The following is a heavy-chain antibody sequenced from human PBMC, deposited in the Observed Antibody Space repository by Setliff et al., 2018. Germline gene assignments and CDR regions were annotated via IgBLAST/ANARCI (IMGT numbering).Heavy chain of an antibody. D-gene: IGHD3-9*01. J-gene: IGHJ4*02. CDR2: IYHSGST. CDR1: GYSISSGYY. Sequence: SETLSLTCAVAGYSISSGYYWGWIRQPPGKMLEWIGSIYHSGSTYYNPSLKSRVTISGDTSKNHFSLKLRYVTAADTAVYYCARLSPERYFDSSYIAYFDYWGQGALLTVSS. V-gene: IGHV4-38-2*01. CDR3: ARLSPERYFDSSYIAYFDY.